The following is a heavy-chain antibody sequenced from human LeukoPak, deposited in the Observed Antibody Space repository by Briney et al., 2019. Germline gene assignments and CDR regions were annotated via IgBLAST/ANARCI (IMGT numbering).Heavy chain of an antibody. V-gene: IGHV3-23*01. CDR3: AKDFVLVPGLVNYFDS. J-gene: IGHJ4*02. CDR2: IGGSGGDT. Sequence: PGGSLRLSCAASGFTFSNYAMNWVRQAPGKGLEWVSVIGGSGGDTYYADSVKGRFTISRDNSKNRLYLRMNSLRADDTALYYGAKDFVLVPGLVNYFDSWGQGTLVTVSS. CDR1: GFTFSNYA. D-gene: IGHD3-3*02.